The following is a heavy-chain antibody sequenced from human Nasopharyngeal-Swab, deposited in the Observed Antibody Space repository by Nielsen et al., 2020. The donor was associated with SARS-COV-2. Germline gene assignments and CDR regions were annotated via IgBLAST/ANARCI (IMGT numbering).Heavy chain of an antibody. J-gene: IGHJ6*03. V-gene: IGHV3-30*02. D-gene: IGHD3-3*01. CDR2: IWYDGSNK. CDR3: AKDEAYYDFWSGYYAYYYMDV. Sequence: GESLKISCAASGFTFSSYGMHWVRQAPGKGLEWVAVIWYDGSNKYYADSVKGRFTISRDNSKNTLYLQMNSLRAEDTAVYYCAKDEAYYDFWSGYYAYYYMDVCGKGTTVTVSS. CDR1: GFTFSSYG.